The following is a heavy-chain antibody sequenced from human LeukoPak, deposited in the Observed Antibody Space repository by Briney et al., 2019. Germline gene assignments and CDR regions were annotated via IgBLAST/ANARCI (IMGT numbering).Heavy chain of an antibody. Sequence: SETLSLTCTVSGGSINSISYYWGWIRQPPGEALEWIGSIYHSGYTYYNPSLKSRVTISVDTSKSQFSLKLSSVTAADTAVCYGARSSMFRGVIGHLWRQKTLVTVSS. J-gene: IGHJ5*02. CDR2: IYHSGYT. CDR3: ARSSMFRGVIGHL. D-gene: IGHD3-16*02. CDR1: GGSINSISYY. V-gene: IGHV4-39*01.